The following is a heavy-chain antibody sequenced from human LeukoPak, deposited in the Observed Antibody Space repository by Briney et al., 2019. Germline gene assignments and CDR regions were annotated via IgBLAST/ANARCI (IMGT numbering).Heavy chain of an antibody. D-gene: IGHD3-3*01. J-gene: IGHJ5*02. CDR1: GFTFSSYW. V-gene: IGHV3-7*01. CDR3: ARSEYDFWRRTHWFDP. CDR2: IKQDGSEK. Sequence: GGSLRLSCAASGFTFSSYWMSWVRQAPGKGLEWVANIKQDGSEKYYVDSVKGRFTISRDNAKNSLYLQMNSLRAEDTAVYYCARSEYDFWRRTHWFDPWGQGTLVTVSS.